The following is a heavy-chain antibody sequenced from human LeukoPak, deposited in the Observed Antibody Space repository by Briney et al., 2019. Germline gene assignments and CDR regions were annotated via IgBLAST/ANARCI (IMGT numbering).Heavy chain of an antibody. J-gene: IGHJ3*02. Sequence: GGSLRLSCAASGFTFSSYSMNWVRQAPGKGLEWVSSISSSSSYIYYADSVKGRFTISRDNAKNSLYLQMNSLRAEDTAVYYCASETRAYSGSYFSARAFDIWGQGTMVTVSS. CDR1: GFTFSSYS. D-gene: IGHD1-26*01. CDR3: ASETRAYSGSYFSARAFDI. CDR2: ISSSSSYI. V-gene: IGHV3-21*01.